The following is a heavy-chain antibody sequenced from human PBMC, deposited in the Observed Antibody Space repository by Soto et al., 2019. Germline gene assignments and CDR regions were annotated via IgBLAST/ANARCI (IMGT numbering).Heavy chain of an antibody. CDR3: ARAATGVCSGGSCHFDY. CDR2: IYHSGST. V-gene: IGHV4-4*02. CDR1: SGSISSSNW. D-gene: IGHD2-15*01. Sequence: SETLSLTCAVSSGSISSSNWWSWVRQPPGKGLEWIGEIYHSGSTNYNPSLKSRVTISVDKSKNQFSLKLSSVTAADTAVYYCARAATGVCSGGSCHFDYWGQGTLVTVSS. J-gene: IGHJ4*02.